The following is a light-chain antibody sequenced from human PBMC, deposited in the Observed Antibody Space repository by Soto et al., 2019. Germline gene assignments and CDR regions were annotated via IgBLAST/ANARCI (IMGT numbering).Light chain of an antibody. CDR3: QQYNSYSWT. V-gene: IGKV1-5*01. J-gene: IGKJ1*01. CDR1: QSISSW. Sequence: DIQMPQSPSTLSASVGDRVTITCRASQSISSWLAWYQQKPGKTPKLLIYDASSLESGVPSRFSGSGSGTEFTLTISSLQPDDFATYYCQQYNSYSWTFGQGNKVDIK. CDR2: DAS.